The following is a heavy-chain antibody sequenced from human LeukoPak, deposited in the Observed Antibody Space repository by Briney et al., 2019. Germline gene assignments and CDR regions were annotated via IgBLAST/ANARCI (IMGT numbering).Heavy chain of an antibody. J-gene: IGHJ4*02. CDR1: GYMFSGYV. Sequence: PGGSLRLSCAACGYMFSGYVMHCVRQAPGKGLEWGAFIRRDGNQYHMESVPGRFTISRDNSKTTLFLTCYRVGPEDTEVYYCGKGRERDYNCLDSWGQGTLVTVSS. D-gene: IGHD5-24*01. CDR3: GKGRERDYNCLDS. V-gene: IGHV3-30*02. CDR2: IRRDGNQ.